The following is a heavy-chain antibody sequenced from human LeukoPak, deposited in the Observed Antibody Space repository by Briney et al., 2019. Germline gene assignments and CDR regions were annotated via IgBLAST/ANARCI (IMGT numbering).Heavy chain of an antibody. J-gene: IGHJ5*02. V-gene: IGHV1-2*02. CDR1: GYTFTDYY. CDR3: ARSGMVRGFDP. D-gene: IGHD3-10*01. Sequence: ASVKVSCKASGYTFTDYYIHWVRQAPGQALEWMGWINPNSGGTSYVQKFQGRVSMTRDTSSTTAYVELSRLRSDDTAVYYCARSGMVRGFDPWGQGTLVTVSS. CDR2: INPNSGGT.